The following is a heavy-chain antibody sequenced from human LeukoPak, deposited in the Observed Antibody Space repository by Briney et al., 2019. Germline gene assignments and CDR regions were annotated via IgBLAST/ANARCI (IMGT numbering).Heavy chain of an antibody. CDR1: AFTFSDYS. Sequence: GGSLRLSCAASAFTFSDYSMNWVRQAPGKGLEWVSYISGSSSTIYYADSVKGRFTIYRDNAKNSMYLQMNSLRAEDTAVYYCARDRIKSGSYYFDYWVQGTLVTVSS. CDR3: ARDRIKSGSYYFDY. D-gene: IGHD1-26*01. V-gene: IGHV3-48*01. J-gene: IGHJ4*02. CDR2: ISGSSSTI.